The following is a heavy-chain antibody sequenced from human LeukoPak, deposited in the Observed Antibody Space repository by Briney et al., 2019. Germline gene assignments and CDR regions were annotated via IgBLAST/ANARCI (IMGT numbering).Heavy chain of an antibody. V-gene: IGHV4-34*01. CDR1: GGSFSGYY. CDR3: ARMFNPVVRGVKYYFDY. CDR2: INHSGST. D-gene: IGHD3-10*01. Sequence: PSETLSLTCAVYGGSFSGYYWSWIRQPPGKGLEWIGEINHSGSTNYNPSLKSRVTISVDTSKNQFSLKLSSVTAADTAVYYCARMFNPVVRGVKYYFDYWGQGTLVTVSS. J-gene: IGHJ4*02.